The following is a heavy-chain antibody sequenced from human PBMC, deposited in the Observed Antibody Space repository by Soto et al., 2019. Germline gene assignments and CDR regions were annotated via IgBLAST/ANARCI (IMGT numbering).Heavy chain of an antibody. CDR3: ARRYGKNAFDI. V-gene: IGHV4-59*01. CDR1: GGSISSYY. D-gene: IGHD5-18*01. J-gene: IGHJ3*02. Sequence: SETLSITCTVSGGSISSYYWSWIRQPPGKGLEWIGYIYYSGSTNYNPSLKSRVTISVDTSKNQFSLKLSSVTAADTAVYYCARRYGKNAFDIWGQGTMVT. CDR2: IYYSGST.